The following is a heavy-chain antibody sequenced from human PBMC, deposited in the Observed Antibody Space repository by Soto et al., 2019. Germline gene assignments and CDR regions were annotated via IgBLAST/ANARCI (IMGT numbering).Heavy chain of an antibody. D-gene: IGHD6-19*01. CDR1: GFTFSVYS. J-gene: IGHJ4*02. CDR3: ARSVEGHFDY. V-gene: IGHV3-48*02. CDR2: ITSDTKTI. Sequence: EVQLVESGGDLVQRGGSLRLSGVGSGFTFSVYSMNWVRQAPGKGLEWFSYITSDTKTIKYADSVKGRFTISRDNAKNSVYLKMNSLRDEATAVYYCARSVEGHFDYWGQGTVVTVSS.